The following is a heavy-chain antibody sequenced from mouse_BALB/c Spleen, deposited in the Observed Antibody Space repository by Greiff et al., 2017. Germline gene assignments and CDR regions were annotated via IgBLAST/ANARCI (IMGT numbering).Heavy chain of an antibody. CDR2: INPSNGGT. CDR1: GYTFTSYY. Sequence: QVHVKQSGAELVKPGASVKLSCKASGYTFTSYYMYWVKQRPGQGLEWIGEINPSNGGTNFNEKFKSKATLTVDKSSSTAYMQLSSLTSEDSAVYYCTRPYAMDYWGQGTSVTVSS. CDR3: TRPYAMDY. V-gene: IGHV1S81*02. J-gene: IGHJ4*01.